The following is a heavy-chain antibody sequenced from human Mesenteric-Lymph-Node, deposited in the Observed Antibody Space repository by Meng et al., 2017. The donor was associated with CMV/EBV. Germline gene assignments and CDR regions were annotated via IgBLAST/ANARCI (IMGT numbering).Heavy chain of an antibody. D-gene: IGHD3-3*01. CDR2: IRSKAYGGTT. V-gene: IGHV3-49*04. J-gene: IGHJ4*02. CDR1: GFTFGDYA. CDR3: TRQRDYDFWSGYYPGDDY. Sequence: GESLKISCTASGFTFGDYAMSWVRQAPGKGLEWVGFIRSKAYGGTTEYAASVKGRFTISRDESKSIAYLQMNSLKTEDTAVYYCTRQRDYDFWSGYYPGDDYWGQGTLVTVSS.